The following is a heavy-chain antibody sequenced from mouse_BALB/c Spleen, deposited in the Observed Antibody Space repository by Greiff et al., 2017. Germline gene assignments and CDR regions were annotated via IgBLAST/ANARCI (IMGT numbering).Heavy chain of an antibody. CDR1: GDSITSGY. V-gene: IGHV3-8*02. CDR3: ARSYYDYDGDWYFDV. D-gene: IGHD2-4*01. Sequence: EVHLVESGPSLVKPSQTLSLTCSVTGDSITSGYWNWIRKFPGNKLEYMGYISYSGSTYYNPSLKSRISITRDTSKNQYYLQLNSVTTEDTATYYCARSYYDYDGDWYFDVWGAGTTVTVSS. CDR2: ISYSGST. J-gene: IGHJ1*01.